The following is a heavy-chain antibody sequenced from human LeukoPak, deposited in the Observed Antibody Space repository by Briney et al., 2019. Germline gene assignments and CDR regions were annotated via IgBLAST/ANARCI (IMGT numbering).Heavy chain of an antibody. V-gene: IGHV3-11*01. CDR3: ARDVAAADQESDYYHYGMDV. CDR1: GFTFSDYY. J-gene: IGHJ6*02. Sequence: GGPLRLSCAASGFTFSDYYMSWIRQAPGKGLEWVSYISSSGSTIYYADSVKGRFTISRDNAKNSLYLQMNSLRAEDTAVYYCARDVAAADQESDYYHYGMDVWGQGTTVTVSS. CDR2: ISSSGSTI. D-gene: IGHD6-13*01.